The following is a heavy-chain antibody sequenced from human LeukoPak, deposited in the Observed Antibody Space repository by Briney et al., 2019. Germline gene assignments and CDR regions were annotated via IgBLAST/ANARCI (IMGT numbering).Heavy chain of an antibody. V-gene: IGHV3-23*01. CDR1: GFTFSSYA. CDR2: ISTSGGST. CDR3: AKRFGGSGDYYFDY. Sequence: GGSLRLSCAASGFTFSSYAMSWVRQAPGKGLEWVSSISTSGGSTYYADSVKGRFTISRDNSKNTLYLQMNSLRAEDTAVYYCAKRFGGSGDYYFDYWGQGTLVTVSS. J-gene: IGHJ4*02. D-gene: IGHD3-10*01.